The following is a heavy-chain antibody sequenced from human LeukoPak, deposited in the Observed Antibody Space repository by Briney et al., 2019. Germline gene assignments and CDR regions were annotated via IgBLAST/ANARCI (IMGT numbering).Heavy chain of an antibody. J-gene: IGHJ4*02. CDR1: GYSFTSYW. CDR2: IYPGDSDT. Sequence: GESLKISCKGSGYSFTSYWIGWVRQMPGKGLEWTGIIYPGDSDTRYSPSFQGQVTISADKSISTAYLQWSSLKASDTAMYYCARSLPPKYYYDSSGYYPPYYFDYWGQGTLVTVSS. CDR3: ARSLPPKYYYDSSGYYPPYYFDY. V-gene: IGHV5-51*01. D-gene: IGHD3-22*01.